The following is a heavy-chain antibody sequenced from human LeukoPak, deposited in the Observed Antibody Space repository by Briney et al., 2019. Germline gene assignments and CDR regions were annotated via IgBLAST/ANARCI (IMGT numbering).Heavy chain of an antibody. CDR2: ISWNSGSI. J-gene: IGHJ4*02. D-gene: IGHD3-22*01. CDR3: AKDIFEDYYDSSGYYDY. V-gene: IGHV3-9*01. Sequence: GGSLRLSCAASGFTFDDYAMHWVRHAPGKGLEWVSGISWNSGSIGYADSVKGRFTISRDNAKNSLYLQMNSLRAEDTALYYCAKDIFEDYYDSSGYYDYWGQGTLVTVSS. CDR1: GFTFDDYA.